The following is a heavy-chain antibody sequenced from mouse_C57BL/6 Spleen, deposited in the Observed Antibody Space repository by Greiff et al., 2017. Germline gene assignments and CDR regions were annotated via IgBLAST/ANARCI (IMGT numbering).Heavy chain of an antibody. CDR1: GYTFTSYW. CDR3: ARERGYEYDRGDY. D-gene: IGHD2-4*01. V-gene: IGHV1-64*01. CDR2: IHPNSGST. J-gene: IGHJ2*01. Sequence: QVQLQQPGAELVKPGASVKLSCKASGYTFTSYWMHWVKQRPGHGLEWIGMIHPNSGSTNYNEKFKSKATLTVDKSSSTAYMQLSSLTSEDSAVNCCARERGYEYDRGDYWGQGTTLTVSS.